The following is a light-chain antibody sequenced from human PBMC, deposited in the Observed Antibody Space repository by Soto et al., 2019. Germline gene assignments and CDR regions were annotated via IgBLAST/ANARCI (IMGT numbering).Light chain of an antibody. CDR3: HQYNNWPRT. J-gene: IGKJ1*01. V-gene: IGKV3-15*01. Sequence: EIVMTQSPATLSVSPGERATLSCRASQSVSSSLAWYQQKPGQAPRLLIYGASTRATGIPARFSGYGSGTEFTLTVSSLQSEDFAVYYCHQYNNWPRTFGQGTKVEIK. CDR2: GAS. CDR1: QSVSSS.